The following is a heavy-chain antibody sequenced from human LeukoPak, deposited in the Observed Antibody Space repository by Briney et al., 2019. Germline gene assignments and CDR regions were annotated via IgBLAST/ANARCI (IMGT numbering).Heavy chain of an antibody. CDR1: GYSISSGYY. V-gene: IGHV4-38-2*01. CDR3: ARGYYDFWSGYCYFDY. Sequence: PSETLSLTCAVSGYSISSGYYWGWIRQPPGKGLEWIGYIYYSGSTNYNPSLKSRVTISVDTPKNQFSLKLSSVTAADTAVYYCARGYYDFWSGYCYFDYWGQGTLVTVSS. J-gene: IGHJ4*02. CDR2: IYYSGST. D-gene: IGHD3-3*01.